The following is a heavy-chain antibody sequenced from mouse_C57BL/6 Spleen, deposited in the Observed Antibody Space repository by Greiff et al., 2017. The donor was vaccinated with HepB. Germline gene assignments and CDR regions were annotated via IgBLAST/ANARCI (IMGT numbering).Heavy chain of an antibody. CDR3: ARKMGASLLRGYFDY. J-gene: IGHJ2*01. CDR1: GYTFTDYY. D-gene: IGHD1-2*01. CDR2: INPNNGGT. Sequence: EVQLQQSGPELVKPGASVKISCKASGYTFTDYYMNWVKQSHGKSLEWIGDINPNNGGTSYNQKFKGKATLTVDKSSSTAYMELRSLTSEDSAVYYCARKMGASLLRGYFDYWGQGTTLTVSS. V-gene: IGHV1-26*01.